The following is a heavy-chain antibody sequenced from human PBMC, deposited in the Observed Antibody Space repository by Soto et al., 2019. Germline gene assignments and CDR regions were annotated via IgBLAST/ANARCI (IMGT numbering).Heavy chain of an antibody. V-gene: IGHV4-59*01. J-gene: IGHJ6*02. D-gene: IGHD2-2*01. CDR1: GGSIRGFY. Sequence: SENLYLTSTDSGGSIRGFYWSWIRQPPGKGLGWIGYFYYSGSNNCNPALKSRVTVSVDTSKNDFPLKLSSVTAADTAVYYCAREGCSSTSCYPPYYYYGMDVCGQGTTVT. CDR2: FYYSGSN. CDR3: AREGCSSTSCYPPYYYYGMDV.